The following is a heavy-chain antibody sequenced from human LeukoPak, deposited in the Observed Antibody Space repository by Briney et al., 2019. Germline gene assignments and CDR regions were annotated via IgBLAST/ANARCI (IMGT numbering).Heavy chain of an antibody. V-gene: IGHV3-20*04. CDR2: INWNGGTT. CDR1: GFTFDDYG. D-gene: IGHD1-1*01. J-gene: IGHJ5*02. CDR3: ARLLSSGTTRNNWFDP. Sequence: GGSLRLSCAASGFTFDDYGMSWVRQAPGKGLEWVPGINWNGGTTGYVDSVKGRFTISRDNAKNSLYLQMNSLRAEDTALYYCARLLSSGTTRNNWFDPWGQGTLVTVSS.